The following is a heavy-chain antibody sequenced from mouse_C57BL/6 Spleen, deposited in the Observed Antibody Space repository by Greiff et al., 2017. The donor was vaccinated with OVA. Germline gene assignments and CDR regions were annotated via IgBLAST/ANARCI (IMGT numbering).Heavy chain of an antibody. J-gene: IGHJ2*01. V-gene: IGHV1-81*01. CDR1: GYTFTSYG. D-gene: IGHD2-4*01. Sequence: QVQLQQSGAELARPGASVKLSCKASGYTFTSYGISWVKQRTGQGLEWIGEIYPRSGNTYYNEKFKGKATLTADKSSSTAYMELRSLTSEDSAVYFCARVCYDYDGGDYFGYWGQGATLTVSS. CDR2: IYPRSGNT. CDR3: ARVCYDYDGGDYFGY.